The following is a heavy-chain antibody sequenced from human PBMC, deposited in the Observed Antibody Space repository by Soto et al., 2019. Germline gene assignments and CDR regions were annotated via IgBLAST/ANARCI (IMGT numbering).Heavy chain of an antibody. Sequence: GASVKVSCKASGYTFTSYDINWVRQATGQGLEWMGWMNPNSGNTGYARKFQGRVTMTRNTSISTAYMELSSLRSEDTAVYYCARGPYYDFWSGPYYYYYGMDVWGQGTTVTVSS. V-gene: IGHV1-8*01. D-gene: IGHD3-3*01. J-gene: IGHJ6*02. CDR2: MNPNSGNT. CDR1: GYTFTSYD. CDR3: ARGPYYDFWSGPYYYYYGMDV.